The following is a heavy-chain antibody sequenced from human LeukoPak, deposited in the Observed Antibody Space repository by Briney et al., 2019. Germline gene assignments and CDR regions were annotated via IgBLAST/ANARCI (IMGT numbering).Heavy chain of an antibody. CDR1: GGSISSYY. CDR2: ILYSGST. J-gene: IGHJ5*02. D-gene: IGHD6-25*01. Sequence: PSETLSLTCTVSGGSISSYYWSWIRQSPGKGLEWIGYILYSGSTNYNPSLKSRVTISLDTAKNHFSLKLSSVTAAGTAVYYCARDRSSGLDPWGQGTLVTVSS. CDR3: ARDRSSGLDP. V-gene: IGHV4-59*01.